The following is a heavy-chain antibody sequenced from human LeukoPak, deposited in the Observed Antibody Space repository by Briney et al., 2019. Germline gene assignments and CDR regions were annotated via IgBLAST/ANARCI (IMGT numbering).Heavy chain of an antibody. Sequence: ASVKVSCKASGGDFNSHTINWVRQAPGQGLEWMGRIIPMRNLANYAHKFQGRVIITADKSRRTAYMEMSRLTSDDTAVYYCARGKYCSGGECYSVRTSYDGFDSWGQGTVVSVSS. J-gene: IGHJ5*01. V-gene: IGHV1-69*02. CDR1: GGDFNSHT. CDR3: ARGKYCSGGECYSVRTSYDGFDS. CDR2: IIPMRNLA. D-gene: IGHD2-15*01.